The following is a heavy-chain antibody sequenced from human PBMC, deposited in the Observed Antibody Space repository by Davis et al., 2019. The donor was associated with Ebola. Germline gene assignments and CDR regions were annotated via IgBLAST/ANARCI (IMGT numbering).Heavy chain of an antibody. J-gene: IGHJ6*02. CDR3: ARDWVVGKGVGGAYYYYGMDV. D-gene: IGHD1-26*01. CDR2: INHSGST. Sequence: SATLSLTCAVSGGSFSGYYWSWIRQPPGKGLEWIGEINHSGSTNYNPSLKSRVTISVDTSKNQFSLKLSSVTAADTAVYYCARDWVVGKGVGGAYYYYGMDVWGQGTTVTVSS. V-gene: IGHV4-34*01. CDR1: GGSFSGYY.